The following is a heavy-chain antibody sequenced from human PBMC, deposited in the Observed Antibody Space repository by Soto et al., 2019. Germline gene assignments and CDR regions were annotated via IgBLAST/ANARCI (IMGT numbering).Heavy chain of an antibody. CDR1: GFTFSSYS. D-gene: IGHD1-26*01. V-gene: IGHV3-21*01. J-gene: IGHJ4*02. CDR2: ISSSSSYI. CDR3: ARDQVVRGATTPRQGIGY. Sequence: GGSLRLSCAASGFTFSSYSMNWVRQAPGKGLEWVSSISSSSSYIYYADSVKGRFTISRDNAKNSLYLQMNSLRAEDTAVYYCARDQVVRGATTPRQGIGYWGQGTLVTVSS.